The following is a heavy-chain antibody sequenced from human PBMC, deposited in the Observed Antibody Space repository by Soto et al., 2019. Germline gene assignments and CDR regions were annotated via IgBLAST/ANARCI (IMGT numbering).Heavy chain of an antibody. Sequence: EEQLVESGGGLVEPGGSLRLSCAASGFIFSNTWINWVRQAPGKGLEWVGRIKTKIEGGTTNYAAPVKGRFTVSGGDSKNTVYLHMNSLRTEDTAVYYCTADIPNISANYGMDVWGQGTTVTVSS. D-gene: IGHD6-25*01. V-gene: IGHV3-15*07. CDR1: GFIFSNTW. J-gene: IGHJ6*02. CDR2: IKTKIEGGTT. CDR3: TADIPNISANYGMDV.